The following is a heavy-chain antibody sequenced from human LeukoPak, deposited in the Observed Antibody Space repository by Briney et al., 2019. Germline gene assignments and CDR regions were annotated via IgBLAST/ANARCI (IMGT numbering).Heavy chain of an antibody. D-gene: IGHD3-22*01. Sequence: PGGSLRLSCAASGFIVSTNYMNWVRQAPGKGLEWVSVIYNAGDTYFADSVKGRFTISRDNSKNTLYLQMNSLRVEDTAVYYCAKASPRVTMIVVVITLFDYWGQGTLVTVSS. CDR1: GFIVSTNY. V-gene: IGHV3-66*01. J-gene: IGHJ4*02. CDR2: IYNAGDT. CDR3: AKASPRVTMIVVVITLFDY.